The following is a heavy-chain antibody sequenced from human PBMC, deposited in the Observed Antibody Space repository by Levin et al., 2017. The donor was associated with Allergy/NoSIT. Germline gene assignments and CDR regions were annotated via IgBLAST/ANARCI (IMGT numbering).Heavy chain of an antibody. Sequence: GESLKISCAASGFTFSSYAMSWVRQAPGKGLEWVSAISGSGDSTYYADSVKGRFTISRDNSKNTLYLQMDSLRVEDTALYHCATPTGIVVTGPDYWGQGTLVTVSS. J-gene: IGHJ4*02. D-gene: IGHD6-19*01. V-gene: IGHV3-23*01. CDR3: ATPTGIVVTGPDY. CDR2: ISGSGDST. CDR1: GFTFSSYA.